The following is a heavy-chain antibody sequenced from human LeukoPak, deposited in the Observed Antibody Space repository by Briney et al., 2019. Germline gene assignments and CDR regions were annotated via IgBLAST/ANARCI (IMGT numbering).Heavy chain of an antibody. V-gene: IGHV4-30-4*08. CDR3: ARGRYQLLAWYFDL. CDR2: IYYSGST. CDR1: GGSISSGDYY. J-gene: IGHJ2*01. Sequence: PSETLSLTCTVSGGSISSGDYYWSWIRQHPGKGLEWIGYIYYSGSTYYNPSLKSRVTISVDTSKNQFSLKLSSVTAADTAVYYCARGRYQLLAWYFDLWGRGTLVTVSS. D-gene: IGHD2-2*01.